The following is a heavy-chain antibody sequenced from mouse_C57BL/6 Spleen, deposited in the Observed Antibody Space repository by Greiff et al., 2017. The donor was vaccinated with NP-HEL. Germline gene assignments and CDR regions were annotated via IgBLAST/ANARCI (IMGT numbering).Heavy chain of an antibody. D-gene: IGHD2-3*01. Sequence: DVKLVESGGGLVQPGGSLKLSCAASGFTFSDYYMYWVRQTPEKRLEWVAYISNGGGSTYYPDTVKGRFTISRDNAKNTLYLQMSRLKSEDTAMYYCARSDGYYDAMDYWGQGTSVTVSS. CDR2: ISNGGGST. J-gene: IGHJ4*01. CDR3: ARSDGYYDAMDY. V-gene: IGHV5-12*01. CDR1: GFTFSDYY.